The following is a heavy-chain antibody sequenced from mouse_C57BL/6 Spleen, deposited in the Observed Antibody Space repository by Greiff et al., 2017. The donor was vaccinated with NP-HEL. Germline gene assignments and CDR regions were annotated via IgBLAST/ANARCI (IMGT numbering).Heavy chain of an antibody. J-gene: IGHJ3*01. CDR1: GYSITSGYY. CDR2: ISYDGSN. V-gene: IGHV3-6*01. D-gene: IGHD2-1*01. Sequence: EVKLMESGPGLVKPSQSLSLTCSVTGYSITSGYYWNWIRQFPGNKLEWMGYISYDGSNNYNPSLKNRISITRDTSKNQFFLKLNSVTTEDTATYYCARDGDGNYRAYWGQGTLVTVSA. CDR3: ARDGDGNYRAY.